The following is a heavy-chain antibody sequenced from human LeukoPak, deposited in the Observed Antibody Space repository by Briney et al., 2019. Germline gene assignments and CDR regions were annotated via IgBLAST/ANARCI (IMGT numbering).Heavy chain of an antibody. J-gene: IGHJ6*03. CDR1: GFTLSSYA. CDR3: ARDQGSLPVWFYYYMDV. CDR2: ISYDGTNK. V-gene: IGHV3-30*01. D-gene: IGHD3-16*01. Sequence: GRSLRLSCAASGFTLSSYAMHWVRQAPGKGLEWLAVISYDGTNKYYADSVKGRFTISRDNSKNTLYLQMNSLRDEDTAVYYCARDQGSLPVWFYYYMDVWGSGTTVTVSS.